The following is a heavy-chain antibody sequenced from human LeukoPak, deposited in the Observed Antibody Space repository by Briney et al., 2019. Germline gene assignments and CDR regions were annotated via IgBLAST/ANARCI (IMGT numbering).Heavy chain of an antibody. V-gene: IGHV4-61*02. CDR2: IYTSGST. Sequence: PSETLSLTCTVSGGSISSGSYYWSWIRQPAGKGLEWIGRIYTSGSTNYNPSLKSRVTISVDTSKNQFSLKLSSVTAADTAVCYCARSPAVYCSSTSCYPPSWFDPWGQGTLVTVSS. CDR3: ARSPAVYCSSTSCYPPSWFDP. CDR1: GGSISSGSYY. J-gene: IGHJ5*02. D-gene: IGHD2-2*01.